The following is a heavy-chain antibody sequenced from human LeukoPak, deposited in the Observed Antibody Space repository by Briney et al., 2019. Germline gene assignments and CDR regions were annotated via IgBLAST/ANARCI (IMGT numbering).Heavy chain of an antibody. Sequence: ASVKVSCKASGYTLTVYYMHWVRQAPGQGLEWMGRINPNSGGTNYAQKFQGRVTMTRDTSISTAYMELSRLRSDDTAVYYCARGRRDSGYDARGYYYMDVWGKGTTVTVSS. CDR2: INPNSGGT. V-gene: IGHV1-2*06. CDR3: ARGRRDSGYDARGYYYMDV. CDR1: GYTLTVYY. D-gene: IGHD5-12*01. J-gene: IGHJ6*03.